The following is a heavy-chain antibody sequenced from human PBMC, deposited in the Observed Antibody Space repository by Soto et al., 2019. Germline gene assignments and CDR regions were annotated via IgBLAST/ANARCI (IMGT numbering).Heavy chain of an antibody. Sequence: GGSLRLSCAASGSTFNNYALSWVRQAPGKGLEWVSTINNVHGTFYSDSVKGRFTISRDNSKNTLYLQMNSLRAEDTALYYCANRGRYYFDYWGRGTLVTVSS. CDR1: GSTFNNYA. CDR3: ANRGRYYFDY. J-gene: IGHJ4*02. V-gene: IGHV3-23*01. CDR2: INNVHGT.